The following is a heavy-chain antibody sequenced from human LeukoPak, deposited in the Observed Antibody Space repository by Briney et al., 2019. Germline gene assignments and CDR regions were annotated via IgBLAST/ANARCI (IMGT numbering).Heavy chain of an antibody. Sequence: GGSLRHSCAASGFTFDDYGMSWVRQAPGKGLEWVSGINWNGGSTGYADSVKGRFTISRDNAKNSLYLQMNSLRAEDTALYYCAREGVATIWGTYYYYMDVWGKGTTVTVSS. CDR1: GFTFDDYG. CDR2: INWNGGST. CDR3: AREGVATIWGTYYYYMDV. J-gene: IGHJ6*03. V-gene: IGHV3-20*04. D-gene: IGHD5-12*01.